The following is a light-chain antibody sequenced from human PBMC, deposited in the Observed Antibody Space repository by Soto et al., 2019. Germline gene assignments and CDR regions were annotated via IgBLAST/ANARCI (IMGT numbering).Light chain of an antibody. V-gene: IGKV3D-15*01. Sequence: IVMTQSPATLSVSPGERATLSCRASQSVSSNLAWYQQKPGQAPRLLIFGASTRATGTPARFSGSGSETEFTLTISSLQSEDFAVYYCQQYSDWPLTFGGGNKVEIK. J-gene: IGKJ4*01. CDR3: QQYSDWPLT. CDR1: QSVSSN. CDR2: GAS.